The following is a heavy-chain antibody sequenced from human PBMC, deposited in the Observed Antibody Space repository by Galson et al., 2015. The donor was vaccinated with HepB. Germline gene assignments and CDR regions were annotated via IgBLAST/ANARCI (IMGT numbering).Heavy chain of an antibody. CDR1: GFTFNTYA. D-gene: IGHD5-24*01. J-gene: IGHJ4*02. Sequence: SLRLSCAASGFTFNTYAMFWVRQAPGKGLEWVAVISYDGSEIFYADSVKGRFTISRDNSKNTLYLQMNSLRAEDTAVYYCAKDYYVRWVQLVDYWGQGTLVTVSS. CDR2: ISYDGSEI. V-gene: IGHV3-30*18. CDR3: AKDYYVRWVQLVDY.